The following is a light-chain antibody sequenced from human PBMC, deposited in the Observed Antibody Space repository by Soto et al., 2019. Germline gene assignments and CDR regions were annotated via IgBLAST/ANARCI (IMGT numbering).Light chain of an antibody. CDR3: SSYADSNNYV. CDR2: EVN. J-gene: IGLJ1*01. CDR1: SSDVGAYNS. V-gene: IGLV2-8*01. Sequence: QSALTQPPSASGSPGQSVTISCTGTSSDVGAYNSVSGYQHHPGKAPKLMIYEVNKRPSGVPARFSGSKSANTASLTVSGLHAEDEADYYCSSYADSNNYVFGTGTKVTVL.